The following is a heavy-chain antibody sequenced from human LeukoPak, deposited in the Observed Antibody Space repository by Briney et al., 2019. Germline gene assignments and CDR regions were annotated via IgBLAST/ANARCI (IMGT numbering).Heavy chain of an antibody. J-gene: IGHJ4*02. CDR1: GFTFSSYA. V-gene: IGHV3-23*01. CDR3: AKDALEKVVVAAMYYFDY. Sequence: GGSLRLSCAASGFTFSSYAMSWVRQAPGKGLEWVSAISGSGGSTYYADSVKGRFTISRDNSKNTLYLQMNSLRAEDTAVYYCAKDALEKVVVAAMYYFDYWGQGTLVTVSS. CDR2: ISGSGGST. D-gene: IGHD2-15*01.